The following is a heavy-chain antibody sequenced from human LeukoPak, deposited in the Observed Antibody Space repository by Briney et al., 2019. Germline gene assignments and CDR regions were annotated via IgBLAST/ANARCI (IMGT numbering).Heavy chain of an antibody. Sequence: SQTLSLTCAISGDSVSSNSAAWNWIRQSPSRGLEWLGRTYYRSRWYNDYAVSVKSRITIKPDTSKNQFSLKLNSVAPEDTAVYYCARGRWLQLGWTIEDYWGQGTLVTVSS. D-gene: IGHD5-24*01. CDR3: ARGRWLQLGWTIEDY. CDR2: TYYRSRWYN. J-gene: IGHJ4*02. CDR1: GDSVSSNSAA. V-gene: IGHV6-1*01.